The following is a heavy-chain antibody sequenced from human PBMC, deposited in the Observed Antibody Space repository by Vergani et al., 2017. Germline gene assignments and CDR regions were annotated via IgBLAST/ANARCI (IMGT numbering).Heavy chain of an antibody. D-gene: IGHD3/OR15-3a*01. CDR1: GFTFSSYW. CDR3: ARGAGWTHYYYYYGMDV. V-gene: IGHV3-7*01. CDR2: IKQDGSEK. Sequence: EVQLVESGGGLVQPGGSLRLSCAASGFTFSSYWMSWVRQAPGKGLEWVANIKQDGSEKYYVDSVKGRFTISRDNAKNSLYLQMNSLRAEDTVVYYCARGAGWTHYYYYYGMDVWGQGTTVTVSS. J-gene: IGHJ6*02.